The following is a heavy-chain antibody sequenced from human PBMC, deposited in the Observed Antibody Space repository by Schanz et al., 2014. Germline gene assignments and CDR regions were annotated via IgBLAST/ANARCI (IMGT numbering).Heavy chain of an antibody. Sequence: EVHLLESGGGLVPPGGSLRLSCAASGFNFSDYAMCWVRQAPGKGLEWVSAISGGGGTAYYTDSVKGRFTISRDKSKSTLYMQMNSLRAEDTAGYYCAKDAENTARITDHFDYWGQGTLVTVSS. D-gene: IGHD5-18*01. V-gene: IGHV3-23*01. CDR2: ISGGGGTA. CDR1: GFNFSDYA. J-gene: IGHJ4*02. CDR3: AKDAENTARITDHFDY.